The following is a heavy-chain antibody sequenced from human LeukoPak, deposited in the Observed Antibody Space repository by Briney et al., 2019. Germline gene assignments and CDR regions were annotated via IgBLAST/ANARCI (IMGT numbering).Heavy chain of an antibody. CDR2: INPSGGST. CDR3: ARDQSIDDRAFDY. V-gene: IGHV1-46*01. D-gene: IGHD1-1*01. J-gene: IGHJ4*02. CDR1: GYTFASYY. Sequence: ASVKVSCKASGYTFASYYMHWVRQAPGQGLEWMGIINPSGGSTSYAQKFQSRVTMTRDMSTSTVYMELSSLRSEDTAVYYCARDQSIDDRAFDYWGQGTLVTVSS.